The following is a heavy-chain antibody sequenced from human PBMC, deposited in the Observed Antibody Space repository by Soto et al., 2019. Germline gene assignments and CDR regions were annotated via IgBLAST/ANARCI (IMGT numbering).Heavy chain of an antibody. CDR1: GYSFTSYV. V-gene: IGHV1-3*01. CDR2: INASNGNT. D-gene: IGHD2-2*01. J-gene: IGHJ6*02. CDR3: ARGVENIVVVLDVFGYYGMDV. Sequence: ASVKVSCKASGYSFTSYVIYWVRQAPGQRLEWMGWINASNGNTKSSQKFQARVTITSDTSASTAYMELSSLRSEDTAVYFCARGVENIVVVLDVFGYYGMDVWGQGTTVTVSS.